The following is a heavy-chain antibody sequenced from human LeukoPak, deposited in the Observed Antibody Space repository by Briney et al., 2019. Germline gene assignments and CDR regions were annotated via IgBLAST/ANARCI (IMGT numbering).Heavy chain of an antibody. CDR3: ARGGRTPLGY. Sequence: PSETLSLTCTVSGGSISSGGYYCSWIRQHPGKGLEWIGYIYYSGSTYYNPSLKNRVTISVDTSKNQFSLKLSSVTAADTAVYYCARGGRTPLGYWGQGTLVTVSS. J-gene: IGHJ4*02. V-gene: IGHV4-31*03. CDR1: GGSISSGGYY. CDR2: IYYSGST. D-gene: IGHD1-14*01.